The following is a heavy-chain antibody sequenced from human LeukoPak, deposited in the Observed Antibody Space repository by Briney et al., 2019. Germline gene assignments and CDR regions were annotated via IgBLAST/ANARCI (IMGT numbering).Heavy chain of an antibody. Sequence: SVKVSCKASGGTFRSYAISWVRQAPGQGLEWMGGIIPIFGIANSARKSQGRVTTTTDESTSTAYMELSSLRSEDTAVYYCATGGVIMITFGGVTDPFDYWGQGTLVTVSS. CDR2: IIPIFGIA. CDR3: ATGGVIMITFGGVTDPFDY. J-gene: IGHJ4*02. CDR1: GGTFRSYA. V-gene: IGHV1-69*05. D-gene: IGHD3-16*01.